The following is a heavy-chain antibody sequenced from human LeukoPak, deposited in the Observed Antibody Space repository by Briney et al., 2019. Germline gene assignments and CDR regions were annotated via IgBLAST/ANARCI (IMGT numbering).Heavy chain of an antibody. CDR1: GYTFTGYY. CDR3: ASPRIAAAYRFDY. D-gene: IGHD6-13*01. V-gene: IGHV1-2*02. CDR2: INPNSGGT. Sequence: GASVKVSCKASGYTFTGYYMHWVRQAPGQGLEWMGWINPNSGGTNYAQKFQGRVTMTRDTSISTAYMERSRLRSDDTAVYYCASPRIAAAYRFDYWGQGTLVTVSS. J-gene: IGHJ4*02.